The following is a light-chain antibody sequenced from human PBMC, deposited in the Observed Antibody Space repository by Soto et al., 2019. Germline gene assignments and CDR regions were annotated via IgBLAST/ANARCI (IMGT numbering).Light chain of an antibody. V-gene: IGKV1-5*01. Sequence: DLHMTQSPSTLSSSLGDSVTITCRASQNINTDLAWYQQKPGKVPNLLIYHASSLVTGVQSSFSGSGSGTESTLTIRSLQPDDFAAYYCQQYSTLWTFGQGTKVDIK. CDR1: QNINTD. CDR3: QQYSTLWT. J-gene: IGKJ1*01. CDR2: HAS.